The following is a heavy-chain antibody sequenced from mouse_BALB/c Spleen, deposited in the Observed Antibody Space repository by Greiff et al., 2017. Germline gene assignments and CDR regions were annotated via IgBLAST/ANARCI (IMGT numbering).Heavy chain of an antibody. CDR3: ARGKGDGYDGEAMDY. CDR2: INPYNDGT. Sequence: VQLKQSGPELVKPGASVKMSCKASGYTFTSYVMHWVKQKPGQGLEWIGYINPYNDGTKYNEKFKGKATLTSDKSSSTAYMELSSLTSEDSAVYYCARGKGDGYDGEAMDYWGQGTSVTVSS. J-gene: IGHJ4*01. V-gene: IGHV1-14*01. CDR1: GYTFTSYV. D-gene: IGHD2-2*01.